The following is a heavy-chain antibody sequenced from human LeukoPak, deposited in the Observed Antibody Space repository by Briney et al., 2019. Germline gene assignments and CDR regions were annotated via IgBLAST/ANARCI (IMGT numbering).Heavy chain of an antibody. Sequence: TSSETLSLTCIVSGVSISSSNYYWGWVRQPPGKGLEWIGNIYSSGSTYYNSSLKSRVTISIDTSNNQVSLKMSSMTAADTAVYYCAKSDGYGLIDSWGRGTLVTVSS. D-gene: IGHD2-21*02. CDR1: GVSISSSNYY. CDR3: AKSDGYGLIDS. V-gene: IGHV4-39*01. J-gene: IGHJ5*01. CDR2: IYSSGST.